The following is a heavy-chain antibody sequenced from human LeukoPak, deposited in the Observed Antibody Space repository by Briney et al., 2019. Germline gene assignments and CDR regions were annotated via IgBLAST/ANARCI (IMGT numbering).Heavy chain of an antibody. D-gene: IGHD2-15*01. CDR2: ISDSGGS. Sequence: SETLSLTCTVSGGSVSSGISYWSWIRQPPGEGLEWIAYISDSGGSDYNPSLRGRVTISLDTSKNQFSLRLTSVTAADTAVYYCARGGSSGGSCFFDYWGQGTLVTVSS. J-gene: IGHJ4*02. CDR1: GGSVSSGISY. CDR3: ARGGSSGGSCFFDY. V-gene: IGHV4-61*01.